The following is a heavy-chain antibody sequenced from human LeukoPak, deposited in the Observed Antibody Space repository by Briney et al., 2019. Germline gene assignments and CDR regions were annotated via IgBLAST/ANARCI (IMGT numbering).Heavy chain of an antibody. D-gene: IGHD6-19*01. CDR2: SSGSSSYI. Sequence: PGGSLRLSCVASGFTFSSYSMNWVRQAPGKGLEWVSSSSGSSSYIYYPDSVKGRFTISRDNSKNTLYLQMNSLRAEDTAVYYCAKEEGAVAGSIYYYYYMDVWGKGTTVTISS. CDR1: GFTFSSYS. J-gene: IGHJ6*03. V-gene: IGHV3-21*04. CDR3: AKEEGAVAGSIYYYYYMDV.